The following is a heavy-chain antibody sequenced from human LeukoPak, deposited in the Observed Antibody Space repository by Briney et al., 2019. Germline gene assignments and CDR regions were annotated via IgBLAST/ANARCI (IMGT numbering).Heavy chain of an antibody. CDR3: AREMVAAAGTVDY. CDR2: IYYSGST. D-gene: IGHD6-13*01. Sequence: PSETLSLTCAVYGGSFSDYYWSWIRQPPGKGLEWIGYIYYSGSTNYNPSLKSRVTISVDTSKNQFSLKLSSVTAADTAVYYCAREMVAAAGTVDYWGQGALVIVSS. V-gene: IGHV4-59*01. J-gene: IGHJ4*02. CDR1: GGSFSDYY.